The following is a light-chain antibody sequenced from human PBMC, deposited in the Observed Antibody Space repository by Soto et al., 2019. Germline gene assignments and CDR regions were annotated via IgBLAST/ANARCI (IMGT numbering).Light chain of an antibody. J-gene: IGKJ4*01. Sequence: EVLLTQSPGTLSLSPGERATLSCRASQAVSSILLAWYQQKPGQAPRLLIYAASSRATGIPDRFSGSGSGADFTLTVSRLEPEDFAVYYCQQHGTSPIFGGGTKVDIK. V-gene: IGKV3-20*01. CDR1: QAVSSIL. CDR2: AAS. CDR3: QQHGTSPI.